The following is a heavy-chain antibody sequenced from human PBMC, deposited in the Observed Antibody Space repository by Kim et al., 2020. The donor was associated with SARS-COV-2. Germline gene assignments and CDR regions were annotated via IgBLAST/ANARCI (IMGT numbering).Heavy chain of an antibody. V-gene: IGHV3-23*01. J-gene: IGHJ4*02. Sequence: GGSLRLSCAASGFNFSSYAMRWVRQAPGKGLEWVAAIRCSGGSTYYADSVKGRFTISRDNSKNTLYLQMNSLRPEDTAVYYCAKDRPGSAIDYFDAWGQGTLVTVSS. CDR3: AKDRPGSAIDYFDA. CDR2: IRCSGGST. D-gene: IGHD2-21*01. CDR1: GFNFSSYA.